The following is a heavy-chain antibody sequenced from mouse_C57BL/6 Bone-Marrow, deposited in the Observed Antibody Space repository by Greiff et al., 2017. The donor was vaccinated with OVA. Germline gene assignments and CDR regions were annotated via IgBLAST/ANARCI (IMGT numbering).Heavy chain of an antibody. CDR3: TRSHITTARGHWYFDV. CDR2: IDPETGGT. Sequence: VKLQESGAELVRPGASVTLSCKASGYTFTDYEMHWVKQTPVHGLEWIGAIDPETGGTAYNQKFKGKAILTADKSSSTAYMELRSLTSEDSAVYYCTRSHITTARGHWYFDVWGTGTTVTVSS. D-gene: IGHD1-1*01. J-gene: IGHJ1*03. V-gene: IGHV1-15*01. CDR1: GYTFTDYE.